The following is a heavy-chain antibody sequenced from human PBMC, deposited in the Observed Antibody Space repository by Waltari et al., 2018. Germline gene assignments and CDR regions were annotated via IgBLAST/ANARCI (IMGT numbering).Heavy chain of an antibody. CDR2: IYSNVKT. Sequence: EVQLVEPGGGWVRHGGSLTLPCAASGFTVGSNYTPWVRQTPGKGLELVSVIYSNVKTFYADFVKGRFTISRDISKNTMFLQMNRLTAEDTGIYYCVGESRYNNAAGNYFDPWGQGTLVTVSS. J-gene: IGHJ5*02. V-gene: IGHV3-66*03. CDR1: GFTVGSNY. D-gene: IGHD1-20*01. CDR3: VGESRYNNAAGNYFDP.